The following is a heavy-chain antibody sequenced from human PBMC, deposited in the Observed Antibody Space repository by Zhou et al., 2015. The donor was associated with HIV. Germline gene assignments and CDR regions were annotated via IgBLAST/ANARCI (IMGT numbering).Heavy chain of an antibody. CDR2: IIPIFGTA. J-gene: IGHJ4*02. Sequence: QVQLVQSGAEVKKPGSSVKVSCKASGGTFSSYAISWVRQAPGQGLEWMGGIIPIFGTANYAQKFQGRVTITADESTSTAYMELSSLRSEDTAVYYCARCRIGYGSGSYSLYYFDYWGQGTLVTVSS. CDR1: GGTFSSYA. D-gene: IGHD3-10*01. CDR3: ARCRIGYGSGSYSLYYFDY. V-gene: IGHV1-69*12.